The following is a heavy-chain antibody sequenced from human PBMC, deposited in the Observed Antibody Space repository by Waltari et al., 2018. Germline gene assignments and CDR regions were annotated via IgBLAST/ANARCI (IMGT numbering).Heavy chain of an antibody. V-gene: IGHV4-4*07. Sequence: QVQLQESGPGLVKPSETLSLTCTVSGGSISSYYWSWIRQPAGKGLQWIVRIDTRVSTNYNPSLKGRVTMSGDTSKNQFSLKLSSVTAADTAVYYCARDSFWAGYYYMDVWGKGTTVTISS. CDR3: ARDSFWAGYYYMDV. J-gene: IGHJ6*03. CDR2: IDTRVST. D-gene: IGHD3-16*01. CDR1: GGSISSYY.